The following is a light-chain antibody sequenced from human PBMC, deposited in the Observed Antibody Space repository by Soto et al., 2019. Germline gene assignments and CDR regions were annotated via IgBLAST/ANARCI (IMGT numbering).Light chain of an antibody. J-gene: IGLJ3*02. Sequence: QSALTQPASVSGSPGQSITISCTGTSRDVGGYNYVSWYQQHPGQAPKLMIYDVTNRPSGVSNRFSGSKSGNTASLTISGLQAEDEADYYCRSYTRSSPPMVFGGGTKLTVL. CDR2: DVT. CDR3: RSYTRSSPPMV. V-gene: IGLV2-14*01. CDR1: SRDVGGYNY.